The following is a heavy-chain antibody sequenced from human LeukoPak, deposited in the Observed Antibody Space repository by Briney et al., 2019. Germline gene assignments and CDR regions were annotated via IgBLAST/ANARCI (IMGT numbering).Heavy chain of an antibody. D-gene: IGHD3-3*01. CDR2: IKQDGSEK. CDR1: GFSLSNYW. Sequence: QPGGSLRLSCAASGFSLSNYWMNWVRQAPGKGLEWVANIKQDGSEKNYVDSVKGRFTISRDNAKNSLILQMNSLRDEDTAVYYCATRGYDFWSAVHWGQGTLVTVSS. V-gene: IGHV3-7*01. J-gene: IGHJ4*02. CDR3: ATRGYDFWSAVH.